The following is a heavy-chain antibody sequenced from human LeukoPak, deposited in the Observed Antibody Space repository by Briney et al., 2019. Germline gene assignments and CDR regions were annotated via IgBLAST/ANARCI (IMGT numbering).Heavy chain of an antibody. V-gene: IGHV4-34*01. Sequence: SETLSLTCAVYGGSFSGYYWSWIRQPPGKGLEWIGEINHSGSSNYNPSLKSRVTISVDTSKNQFSLKLSSVTAADTAVYYCARGSGYRGRFDYWGQGTLVTVSS. J-gene: IGHJ4*02. CDR3: ARGSGYRGRFDY. CDR2: INHSGSS. D-gene: IGHD5-24*01. CDR1: GGSFSGYY.